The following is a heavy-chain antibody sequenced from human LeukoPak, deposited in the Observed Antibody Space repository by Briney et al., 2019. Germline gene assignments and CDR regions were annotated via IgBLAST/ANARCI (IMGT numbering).Heavy chain of an antibody. CDR3: ARRVAYDSSGALAFDI. J-gene: IGHJ3*02. CDR2: IYYSGST. D-gene: IGHD3-22*01. CDR1: GGSISSGGYY. Sequence: SETLSLTCTVSGGSISSGGYYWSWIRQHPGKGLEWIGYIYYSGSTNYNPSLKSRVTISVDTSKNQFSLKLSSVTAADTAVYYCARRVAYDSSGALAFDIWGQGTMVTVSS. V-gene: IGHV4-61*08.